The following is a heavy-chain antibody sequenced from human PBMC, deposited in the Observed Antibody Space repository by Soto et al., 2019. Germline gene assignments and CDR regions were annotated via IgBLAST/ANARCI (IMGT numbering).Heavy chain of an antibody. CDR3: ARVCGGDCHYGLDV. CDR2: IYYSGST. J-gene: IGHJ6*02. Sequence: ISSADYYWSWIRQPPGKGLEWIGYIYYSGSTYYNPSLKSRVIISVDTSKNQLSLKLSSVTAADTAVYYCARVCGGDCHYGLDVWGQGTTVTVSS. CDR1: ISSADYY. D-gene: IGHD2-21*02. V-gene: IGHV4-30-4*01.